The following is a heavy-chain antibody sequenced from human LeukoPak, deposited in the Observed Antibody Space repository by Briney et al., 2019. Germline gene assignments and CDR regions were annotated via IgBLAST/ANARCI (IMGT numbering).Heavy chain of an antibody. CDR1: GFTFRNYN. CDR2: TEGTGTII. D-gene: IGHD2-2*03. Sequence: GGSLRLSCAASGFTFRNYNMFWARQAPGKGLEWISFTEGTGTIIHYADSVKGRFTTSRDNDKNSLYLQMNSLTVEDTAIYYCARDRGWIRDSRGQGTLVTVSS. V-gene: IGHV3-48*03. CDR3: ARDRGWIRDS. J-gene: IGHJ4*02.